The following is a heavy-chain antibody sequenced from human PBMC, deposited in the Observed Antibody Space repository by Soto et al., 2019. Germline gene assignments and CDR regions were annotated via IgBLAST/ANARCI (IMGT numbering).Heavy chain of an antibody. Sequence: QVQLQESGPGLVKPSQTLSLTCAISGDSVSSNSAAWNWIRLSPSRGLEWLARTYYRSRWYNDYAVSVRSRITVNPDTSKNQFSLQLTSVTPEDTAVYYCAGTTSHQWHYMDVWGKGTTVTVSS. CDR2: TYYRSRWYN. V-gene: IGHV6-1*01. J-gene: IGHJ6*03. CDR3: AGTTSHQWHYMDV. D-gene: IGHD1-7*01. CDR1: GDSVSSNSAA.